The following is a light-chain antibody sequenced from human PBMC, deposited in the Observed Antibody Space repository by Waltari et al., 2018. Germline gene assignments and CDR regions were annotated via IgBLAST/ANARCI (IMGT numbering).Light chain of an antibody. CDR2: KVS. CDR3: MQGTHWPRT. CDR1: QSLVHSDGNTD. Sequence: DVVMTQSPLSLPVIFGQPASISCRSSQSLVHSDGNTDLNSFQHRPGQSPRRLIYKVSNRDSGGPDRFSASGSGTDFTLKISRVEAEDVGVYYGMQGTHWPRTFGQGTKLEI. V-gene: IGKV2-30*02. J-gene: IGKJ2*01.